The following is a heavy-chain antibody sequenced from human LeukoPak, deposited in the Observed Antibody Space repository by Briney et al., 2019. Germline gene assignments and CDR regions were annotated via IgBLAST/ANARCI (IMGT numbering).Heavy chain of an antibody. V-gene: IGHV3-7*01. CDR1: GFTFSTSW. CDR3: ATDRGWRTSGYYLYYFEY. CDR2: IKNDGSEI. Sequence: GGPLRLSCAASGFTFSTSWMHWVRQAPGKGLEWVASIKNDGSEIYYVDSVRGRYTVSRDNTKNSLYLQMSSLRAEDTAVYYCATDRGWRTSGYYLYYFEYWGQGTLVTFSS. D-gene: IGHD3-3*01. J-gene: IGHJ4*02.